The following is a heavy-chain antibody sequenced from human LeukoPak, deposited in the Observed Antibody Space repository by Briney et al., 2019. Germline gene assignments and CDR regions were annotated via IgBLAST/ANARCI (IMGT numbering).Heavy chain of an antibody. CDR1: GGSISSYY. Sequence: PSETLSLTCTASGGSISSYYWSWIRQPPGKGLEWIGYIYYSGSTNYNPSLKSRVTISVDTSNNQFSLKLSSVTAADTAVYYCARDRSHDYYYYGMDVWGQGTTVTVSS. V-gene: IGHV4-59*01. CDR2: IYYSGST. CDR3: ARDRSHDYYYYGMDV. J-gene: IGHJ6*02.